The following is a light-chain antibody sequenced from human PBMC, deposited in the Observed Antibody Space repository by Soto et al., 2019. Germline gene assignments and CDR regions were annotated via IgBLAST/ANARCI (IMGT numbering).Light chain of an antibody. CDR2: ATS. CDR3: QQSYSAQYT. CDR1: QNVGSF. V-gene: IGKV1-39*01. Sequence: DIQMTQSPSSLSSSVGDRVSLTCRACQNVGSFVNWYQQKPAKAPRLLIYATSNLQSGVPSRISGSGSGTECTLTISSVQPEDFATSFCQQSYSAQYTFGQGTKLEIK. J-gene: IGKJ2*01.